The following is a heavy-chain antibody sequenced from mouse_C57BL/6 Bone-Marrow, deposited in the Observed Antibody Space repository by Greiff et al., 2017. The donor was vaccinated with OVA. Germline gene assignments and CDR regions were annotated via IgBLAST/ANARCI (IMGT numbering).Heavy chain of an antibody. CDR2: IYPGSGST. V-gene: IGHV1-55*01. J-gene: IGHJ2*01. CDR3: ARLKYYGSSPDY. CDR1: GYTFTSYW. Sequence: QVQLQQPGAELVKPGASVKMSCKASGYTFTSYWITWVKQRPGQGLEWIGDIYPGSGSTNYNEKFKNKATLTVDTSSSTAYMQLSSLTSEDSAVYYCARLKYYGSSPDYWGQGTTLTVSS. D-gene: IGHD1-1*01.